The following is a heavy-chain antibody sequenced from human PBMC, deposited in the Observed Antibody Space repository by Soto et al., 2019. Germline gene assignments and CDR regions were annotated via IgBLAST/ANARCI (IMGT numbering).Heavy chain of an antibody. CDR3: ARVRALAADGMDV. D-gene: IGHD6-19*01. Sequence: QVQLVESGGGLVKPGGSLRLSCAASGFTFSDYYMIWIRQAPGQGLKWVSYISSSSSYTNYADSVKGRFTISRDNAKNSLYLQMNSLRADDTAVYYCARVRALAADGMDVWGQGTTVTVSS. CDR2: ISSSSSYT. V-gene: IGHV3-11*05. J-gene: IGHJ6*02. CDR1: GFTFSDYY.